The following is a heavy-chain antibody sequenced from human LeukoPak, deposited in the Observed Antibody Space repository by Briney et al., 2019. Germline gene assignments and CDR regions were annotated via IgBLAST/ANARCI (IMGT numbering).Heavy chain of an antibody. J-gene: IGHJ4*02. D-gene: IGHD1-26*01. CDR2: ISSSSSTI. CDR3: ARDRGGSYSAIDY. V-gene: IGHV3-48*04. Sequence: GGSLRLSCAASGFTFSSYSMNWVRQAPGRGLERVSFISSSSSTIYYADSVKGRFTISRDNAKNSLYLQMNSLRAEDTAVYYCARDRGGSYSAIDYWGQGTLVTVSS. CDR1: GFTFSSYS.